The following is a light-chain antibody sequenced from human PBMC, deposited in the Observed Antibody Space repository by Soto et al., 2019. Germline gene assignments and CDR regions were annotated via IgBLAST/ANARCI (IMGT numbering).Light chain of an antibody. CDR3: SSYTRSNTLVI. V-gene: IGLV2-14*01. J-gene: IGLJ2*01. CDR2: EVS. CDR1: SGDVGAYNY. Sequence: QSALTQPASVSGSPGQSITISCTGTSGDVGAYNYVSWYQQHPGKAPKLMIYEVSNRPSGVSNRFSGSKFGNTASLTISGLQAEDEADYYCSSYTRSNTLVIFGGGTKLTVL.